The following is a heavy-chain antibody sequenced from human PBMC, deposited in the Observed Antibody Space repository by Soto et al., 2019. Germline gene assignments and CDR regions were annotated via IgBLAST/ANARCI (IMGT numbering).Heavy chain of an antibody. CDR1: GFTFSSYG. CDR2: ISYDGSNK. V-gene: IGHV3-30*18. CDR3: AKDPDYYDSSGYAGYYFDY. Sequence: GGSLRLSCAASGFTFSSYGMHWVRQAPGKGLEWVAVISYDGSNKYYADSVKGRFTISRDNSKNTLYLQMNSLRAEDTAVYYCAKDPDYYDSSGYAGYYFDYWGQGTLVTVSS. D-gene: IGHD3-22*01. J-gene: IGHJ4*02.